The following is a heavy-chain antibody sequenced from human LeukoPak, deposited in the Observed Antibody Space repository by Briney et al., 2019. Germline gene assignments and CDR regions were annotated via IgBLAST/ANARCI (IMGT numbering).Heavy chain of an antibody. CDR2: ISYDGSNK. J-gene: IGHJ4*02. CDR3: AREVVVKGYFDY. V-gene: IGHV3-30-3*01. Sequence: PGGSLRLSCAASGFTFSSYAMHWVRQAPGKGLEWVAVISYDGSNKYYADSVKGRFTISRDNSKNTLYLQMNSLRAEDTAVYYCAREVVVKGYFDYWGQGTLVTVSS. CDR1: GFTFSSYA. D-gene: IGHD3-22*01.